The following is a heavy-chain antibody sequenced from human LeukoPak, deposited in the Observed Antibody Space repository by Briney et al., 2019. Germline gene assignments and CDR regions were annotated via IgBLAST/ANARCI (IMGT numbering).Heavy chain of an antibody. CDR2: ISSSGSTI. CDR3: AGGQRGTY. CDR1: GGSFSGYY. J-gene: IGHJ4*01. Sequence: LSLTCAVYGGSFSGYYWSWIRQAPGKGLEWVSYISSSGSTIYYADSVKGRFTISRDNAKNSLYLQMNSLRAEDTAVFYCAGGQRGTYWGHGTLVTVSS. V-gene: IGHV3-11*04. D-gene: IGHD1-1*01.